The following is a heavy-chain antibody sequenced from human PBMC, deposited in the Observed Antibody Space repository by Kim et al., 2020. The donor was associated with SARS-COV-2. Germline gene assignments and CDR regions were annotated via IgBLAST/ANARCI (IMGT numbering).Heavy chain of an antibody. J-gene: IGHJ3*02. CDR2: IYYSGST. CDR3: ARDSSRHAFDI. CDR1: GGSISSGGYY. D-gene: IGHD6-13*01. Sequence: SETLSLTCTVSGGSISSGGYYWSWIRQHPGKGLEWIGYIYYSGSTYYNPSLKSRVTISVDTSKNQFSLKLSSVTAADTAVYYCARDSSRHAFDIWGQGTMVTVSS. V-gene: IGHV4-31*03.